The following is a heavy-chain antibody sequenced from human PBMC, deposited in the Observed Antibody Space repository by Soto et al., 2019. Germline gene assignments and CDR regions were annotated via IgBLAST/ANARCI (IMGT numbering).Heavy chain of an antibody. CDR3: ARESDFWSGSTPHFDY. J-gene: IGHJ4*02. CDR1: GFTFSSYG. CDR2: IWYDGSNK. V-gene: IGHV3-33*01. Sequence: QVQLVESGGGVVQPGRSLRLSCAASGFTFSSYGMHWVRQAPGKGLEWVAVIWYDGSNKYYADSVKGRFTISRDNSKNTLYLQMNSLRAEDTAVYYCARESDFWSGSTPHFDYWGQGTLVTVSS. D-gene: IGHD3-3*01.